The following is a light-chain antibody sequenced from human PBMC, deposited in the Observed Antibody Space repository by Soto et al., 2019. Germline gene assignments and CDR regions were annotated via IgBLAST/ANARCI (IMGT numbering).Light chain of an antibody. CDR3: SSYMSTSRYV. Sequence: QSVLTQPPSVSGSPGQSVTISCTGTSSDVGKYDRVSWYQQPPGTAPKLLIYEVINRPSGVPARFSGSKSGNTASLTISGLQAEDEADYYCSSYMSTSRYVFGAGTKVTVL. J-gene: IGLJ1*01. CDR1: SSDVGKYDR. V-gene: IGLV2-18*02. CDR2: EVI.